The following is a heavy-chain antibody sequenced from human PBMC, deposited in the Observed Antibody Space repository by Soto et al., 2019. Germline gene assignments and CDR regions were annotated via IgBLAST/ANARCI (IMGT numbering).Heavy chain of an antibody. J-gene: IGHJ6*02. CDR3: ARHKDCSGGSCNAVGYYYGLDV. D-gene: IGHD2-15*01. V-gene: IGHV4-39*01. CDR2: MYHSGTT. Sequence: PSETLSLTCTVSGGSISSSTHYWVLIRRPTGKGLEWLGSMYHSGTTYSPPPLKSRVTISVDTSKNQFALRLSSGTAADTAVYYRARHKDCSGGSCNAVGYYYGLDVWGQGTTVT. CDR1: GGSISSSTHY.